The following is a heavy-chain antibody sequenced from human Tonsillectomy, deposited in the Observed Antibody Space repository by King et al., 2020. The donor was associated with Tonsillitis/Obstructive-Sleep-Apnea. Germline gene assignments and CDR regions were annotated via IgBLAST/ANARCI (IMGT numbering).Heavy chain of an antibody. CDR3: ARRFRRKTMEPGYFDY. Sequence: QLVQSGAEVKMPGQSLKISCKGSGYTFTTYWIGWVRQMPGKGLEWMGIIYPGDSDTGFSPSFQGQVTISADKSISTAYLQWVSLKASDTAMYYCARRFRRKTMEPGYFDYWGQGSLVTVSS. J-gene: IGHJ4*02. D-gene: IGHD3-10*01. CDR1: GYTFTTYW. CDR2: IYPGDSDT. V-gene: IGHV5-51*01.